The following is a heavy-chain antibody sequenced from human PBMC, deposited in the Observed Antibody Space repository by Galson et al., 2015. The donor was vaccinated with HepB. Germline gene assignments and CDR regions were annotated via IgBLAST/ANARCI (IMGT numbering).Heavy chain of an antibody. CDR2: ISSNGGST. CDR1: GFTFSSYA. Sequence: SLRLSCAASGFTFSSYAMHWVRQAPGKGLEYVSAISSNGGSTYYADSVKGRFTISRHNSKNTLYLQMNSLRAEDTAVYYCGRRSSMVRGFLAFDYWGQGTLVTVSS. CDR3: GRRSSMVRGFLAFDY. V-gene: IGHV3-64*04. D-gene: IGHD3-10*01. J-gene: IGHJ4*02.